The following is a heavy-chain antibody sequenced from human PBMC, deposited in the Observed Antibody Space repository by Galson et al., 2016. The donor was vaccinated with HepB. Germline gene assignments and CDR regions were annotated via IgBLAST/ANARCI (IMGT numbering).Heavy chain of an antibody. D-gene: IGHD3-9*01. CDR2: TYYRSKWYN. CDR3: ARERLRYFDGLRNRYYYYGMDV. J-gene: IGHJ6*02. CDR1: GDSVSSNSAA. V-gene: IGHV6-1*01. Sequence: CAISGDSVSSNSAAWNWIRQSPSRGLEWLGRTYYRSKWYNDYAVSVESRITINPDTSKNQVSLQLNSVTPEDTAVYHCARERLRYFDGLRNRYYYYGMDVWGQGTPVTVSS.